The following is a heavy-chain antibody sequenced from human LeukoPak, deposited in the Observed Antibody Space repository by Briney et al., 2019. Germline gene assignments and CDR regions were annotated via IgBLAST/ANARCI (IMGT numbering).Heavy chain of an antibody. D-gene: IGHD3-9*01. CDR3: ARGSDILTAL. CDR1: GGSISSSGYY. V-gene: IGHV4-39*01. J-gene: IGHJ4*02. Sequence: PSETLSLTCTVSGGSISSSGYYWGWIRQPPGKGLEWIGSIFYSGTTYYNPSLKSRVTISVDTSKNQFSLKLSSVTAADTAVYYCARGSDILTALWGQGTLVTVSS. CDR2: IFYSGTT.